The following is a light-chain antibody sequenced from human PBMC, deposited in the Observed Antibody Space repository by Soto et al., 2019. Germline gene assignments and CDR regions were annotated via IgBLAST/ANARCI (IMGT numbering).Light chain of an antibody. CDR2: DAS. J-gene: IGKJ2*01. Sequence: EIVMTQSPATLSVSPGERVTLSCMASQSVNNNLAWYQQKPGQAPRLLIYDASTRATGIPVRFSGSGSGTEFTLTISGLQSEDFAVYYCQQYNNWPLYTFGQGTKLEIK. CDR1: QSVNNN. CDR3: QQYNNWPLYT. V-gene: IGKV3-15*01.